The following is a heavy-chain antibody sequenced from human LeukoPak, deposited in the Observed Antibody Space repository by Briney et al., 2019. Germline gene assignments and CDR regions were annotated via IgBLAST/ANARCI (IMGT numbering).Heavy chain of an antibody. V-gene: IGHV4-34*01. J-gene: IGHJ5*02. Sequence: SETLSLTCAVYGGSFSGYYWSWIRQPPGKGLEWIGEINHSGSTNYNPSLKSRVTISVDTSKNQFSLKLSSVTAADTAVCYCAKDWSIFGARDWFDPWGQGTLVTVSS. D-gene: IGHD3-3*01. CDR2: INHSGST. CDR1: GGSFSGYY. CDR3: AKDWSIFGARDWFDP.